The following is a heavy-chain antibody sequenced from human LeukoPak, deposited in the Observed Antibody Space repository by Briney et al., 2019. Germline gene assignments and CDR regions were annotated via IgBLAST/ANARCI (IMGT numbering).Heavy chain of an antibody. CDR1: GFTFSSYW. CDR3: ARVEMATITPFDY. J-gene: IGHJ4*02. V-gene: IGHV3-7*04. CDR2: IKQDGSEK. D-gene: IGHD5-24*01. Sequence: GGSLRLSCAASGFTFSSYWMSWVRQAPGKGLEWVANIKQDGSEKYYVDSVKGRFTISRDNAKNSPYLQMNSLRAEDTAVYYCARVEMATITPFDYWGQGTLVTVSS.